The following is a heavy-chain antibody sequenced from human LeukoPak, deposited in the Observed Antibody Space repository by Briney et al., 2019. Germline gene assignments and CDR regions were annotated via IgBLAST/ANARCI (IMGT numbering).Heavy chain of an antibody. Sequence: GASVKVSCKASGGTFSSYAISWVRQAPGQGLEWMGGIIPIFGTANYAQNFQGRVTITADESTSTAYMELSSLRSEDTAVYYCAGDSGGYTDSFFDYWGQGTLVTVSS. J-gene: IGHJ4*02. D-gene: IGHD2-15*01. CDR1: GGTFSSYA. CDR2: IIPIFGTA. V-gene: IGHV1-69*13. CDR3: AGDSGGYTDSFFDY.